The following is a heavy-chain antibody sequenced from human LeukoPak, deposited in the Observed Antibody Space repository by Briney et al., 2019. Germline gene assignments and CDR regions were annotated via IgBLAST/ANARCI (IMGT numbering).Heavy chain of an antibody. Sequence: GGSLRLSCAASGFTFSNYYMNWVRQAPGKGLEWVSYISSSSSTIYYADSVKGRFTISRDNAKNSLYLQMNSLRAEDTAVYYCARDNDYGDYVYGMDVWGQGTTVTVSS. CDR1: GFTFSNYY. D-gene: IGHD4-17*01. J-gene: IGHJ6*02. CDR2: ISSSSSTI. CDR3: ARDNDYGDYVYGMDV. V-gene: IGHV3-48*04.